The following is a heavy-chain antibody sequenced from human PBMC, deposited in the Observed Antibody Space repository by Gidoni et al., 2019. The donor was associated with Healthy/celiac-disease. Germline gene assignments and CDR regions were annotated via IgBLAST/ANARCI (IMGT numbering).Heavy chain of an antibody. CDR3: ARGTDCSSTSCWRGYYYYGMDV. D-gene: IGHD2-2*01. V-gene: IGHV1-2*02. CDR1: GYTFTGYY. Sequence: QVQLVQSGAEVKKPGASVKVSCKASGYTFTGYYMHWVRQAPGQGLEWMGWINPNSGGTNYAQKFQGRVTMTRDTSISTAYMELSRLRSDDTAVYYCARGTDCSSTSCWRGYYYYGMDVWGQGTTVTVSS. CDR2: INPNSGGT. J-gene: IGHJ6*02.